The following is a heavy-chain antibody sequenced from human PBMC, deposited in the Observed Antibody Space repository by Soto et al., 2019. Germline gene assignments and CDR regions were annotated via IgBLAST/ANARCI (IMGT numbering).Heavy chain of an antibody. V-gene: IGHV3-21*01. Sequence: GGSLRLSCAASGFTFSSYSMNWVRQAPGKGLEWVSSISSSSSYIYYADSVKGRFTISRDNAKNSLYLQMNSLRAEDTAVYYCARDYDFWSVYARDFDYWGQGPLVTVSS. CDR3: ARDYDFWSVYARDFDY. CDR2: ISSSSSYI. D-gene: IGHD3-3*01. CDR1: GFTFSSYS. J-gene: IGHJ4*02.